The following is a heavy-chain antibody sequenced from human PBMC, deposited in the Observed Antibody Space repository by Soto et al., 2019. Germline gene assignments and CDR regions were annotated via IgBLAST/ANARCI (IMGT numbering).Heavy chain of an antibody. V-gene: IGHV3-53*01. CDR1: GFTVSSNY. J-gene: IGHJ5*02. Sequence: PGGSLRLSCAASGFTVSSNYLTWVRQAPGKGLKWVSVLYPDGRAYYADSVKGRFTISTDNSKSTLYLQMNSLRVEDTAVYYCTRDLMDVVPPADDLFDPWGQGILVTVSS. CDR3: TRDLMDVVPPADDLFDP. D-gene: IGHD2-2*01. CDR2: LYPDGRA.